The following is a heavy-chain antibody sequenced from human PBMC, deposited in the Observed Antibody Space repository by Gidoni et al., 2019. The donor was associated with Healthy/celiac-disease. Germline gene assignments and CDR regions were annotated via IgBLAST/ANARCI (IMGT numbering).Heavy chain of an antibody. Sequence: QVQLQESGPGLVKPSETLSLTCTVSGGSISSYYWRWIRQPPGKGLEWIGYIYYIGSTNYNPSLKSRVTISVDTSKNQFSLKLSSVTAADTAVYYCARDHGGVRGVIKSLYYYGMDVWGQGTTVTVSS. J-gene: IGHJ6*02. CDR3: ARDHGGVRGVIKSLYYYGMDV. D-gene: IGHD3-10*01. CDR2: IYYIGST. CDR1: GGSISSYY. V-gene: IGHV4-59*01.